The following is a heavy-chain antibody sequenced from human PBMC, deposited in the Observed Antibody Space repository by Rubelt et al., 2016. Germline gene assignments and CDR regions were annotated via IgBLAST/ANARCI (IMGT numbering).Heavy chain of an antibody. CDR1: GGPISSSSSY. Sequence: QVQLRESGPGLGRPSETLSLTCTVSGGPISSSSSYWGWIRQPPGKGLEWIGSIYYSGRTYYNPSLKSRVTISVDTSKNQFSLKGTAVTAADTAVYYCVTRLGSPDYWGQGTLVTVSS. V-gene: IGHV4-39*01. CDR2: IYYSGRT. D-gene: IGHD3-10*01. J-gene: IGHJ4*02. CDR3: VTRLGSPDY.